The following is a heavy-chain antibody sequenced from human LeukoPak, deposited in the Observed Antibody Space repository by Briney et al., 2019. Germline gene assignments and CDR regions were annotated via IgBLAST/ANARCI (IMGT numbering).Heavy chain of an antibody. Sequence: PGRSLRLSCAASGFTFSSYAMHWVRQAPGKGLEWVAVISYDGSNKYYADSVKGRFTISRDNSKNTLYLQMNSLRAEDTAVYYCARDPLHEYYYGSGSPFDYWGQGTLVTVSS. V-gene: IGHV3-30-3*01. J-gene: IGHJ4*02. CDR3: ARDPLHEYYYGSGSPFDY. D-gene: IGHD3-10*01. CDR1: GFTFSSYA. CDR2: ISYDGSNK.